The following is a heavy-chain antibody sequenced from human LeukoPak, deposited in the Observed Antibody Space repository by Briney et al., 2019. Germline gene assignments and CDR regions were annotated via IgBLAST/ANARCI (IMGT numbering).Heavy chain of an antibody. CDR1: GGSINSYY. J-gene: IGHJ4*02. Sequence: SETLSLTCTVSGGSINSYYWSWIRQPAGKGLEWIGRMYISGSTNYNPSLKSRVTMSVDTSKKQISLKLTSVTAADTAVYYCARSSGYSSGWYDWGQGTLVTVSS. V-gene: IGHV4-4*07. CDR2: MYISGST. D-gene: IGHD6-19*01. CDR3: ARSSGYSSGWYD.